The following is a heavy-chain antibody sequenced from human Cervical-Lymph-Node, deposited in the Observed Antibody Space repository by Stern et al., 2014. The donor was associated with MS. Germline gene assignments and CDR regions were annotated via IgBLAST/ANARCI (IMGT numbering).Heavy chain of an antibody. D-gene: IGHD3-10*02. CDR3: ARGGTYVYFHGLDV. CDR2: LSGNGGRT. Sequence: EMQLVESGGGLVQPGGSLRLSCVASGFTFNTYFMTWVRQAPGKGLEWISALSGNGGRTNYADSVKGRFTISRDNSKNTVFLQMNNLRAEDTAMYYCARGGTYVYFHGLDVWGQGTTVTVSS. CDR1: GFTFNTYF. J-gene: IGHJ6*02. V-gene: IGHV3-23*04.